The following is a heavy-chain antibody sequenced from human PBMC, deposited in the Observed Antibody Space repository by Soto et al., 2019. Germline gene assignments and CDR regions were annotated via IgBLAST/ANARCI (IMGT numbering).Heavy chain of an antibody. CDR2: IVVGSGNT. D-gene: IGHD2-2*02. V-gene: IGHV1-58*01. Sequence: QMQLVQSGPEVKKPGTSVKVSCKASGFTFTSSAVQWVRQARGQRLEWIGWIVVGSGNTNYAQKFQERVTITRDMSTSTAYMELSSLGSEDTAVYYCAADDCSSTSCYNWRGVGEYYYYGMDVWGQGTTVTVSS. CDR3: AADDCSSTSCYNWRGVGEYYYYGMDV. CDR1: GFTFTSSA. J-gene: IGHJ6*02.